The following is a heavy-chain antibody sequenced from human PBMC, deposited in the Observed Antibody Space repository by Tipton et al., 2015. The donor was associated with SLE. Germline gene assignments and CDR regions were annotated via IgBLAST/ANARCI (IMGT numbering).Heavy chain of an antibody. CDR2: VYATGST. CDR1: GGSITCGSYY. D-gene: IGHD1-1*01. V-gene: IGHV4-61*02. J-gene: IGHJ2*01. Sequence: TLSLTCTVSGGSITCGSYYWSWIRQPAGKGLEWIGRVYATGSTYYNPSLKSRVTMSLDTSKNQVSLKLSSVTAADTALYYCARVQRLPRSFDLWGRGTLVTVSS. CDR3: ARVQRLPRSFDL.